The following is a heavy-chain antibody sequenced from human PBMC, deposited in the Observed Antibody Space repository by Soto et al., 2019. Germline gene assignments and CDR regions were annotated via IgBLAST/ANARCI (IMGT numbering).Heavy chain of an antibody. CDR3: ARLTVSTYMYAFDI. J-gene: IGHJ3*02. CDR2: INAGNGNT. D-gene: IGHD4-17*01. CDR1: GYTLTSYA. Sequence: QVQLVQSGAEVKKPGASVKVSGKASGYTLTSYAMHWARQAPGQRVEWMGWINAGNGNTKYSQKFQGRVTITRDTSASTAYMELSSLRSEDTAVYYCARLTVSTYMYAFDIWGQGTMVTVSS. V-gene: IGHV1-3*01.